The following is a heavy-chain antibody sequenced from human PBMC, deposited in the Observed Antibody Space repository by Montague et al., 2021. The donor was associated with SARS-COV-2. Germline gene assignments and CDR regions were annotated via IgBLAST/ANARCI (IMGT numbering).Heavy chain of an antibody. CDR1: GFTFSSHG. Sequence: SLRLSCAASGFTFSSHGMHWVRQAPGKGLEWVAVIWYDGSNKYYADSAKGRFTISRDNSKNTLYLQMNSLRAEDTAVYYCAREYDILTGYYFDYWGQGTLVTVSS. CDR2: IWYDGSNK. CDR3: AREYDILTGYYFDY. D-gene: IGHD3-9*01. V-gene: IGHV3-33*01. J-gene: IGHJ4*02.